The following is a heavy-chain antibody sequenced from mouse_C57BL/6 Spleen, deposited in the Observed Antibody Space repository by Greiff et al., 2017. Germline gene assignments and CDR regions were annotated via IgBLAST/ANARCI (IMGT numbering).Heavy chain of an antibody. J-gene: IGHJ3*01. CDR1: GYTFTSYW. D-gene: IGHD1-1*01. V-gene: IGHV1-61*01. CDR2: IYPSDSQT. Sequence: QVQLQQPGAELVRPGSSVKLSCKASGYTFTSYWMDWVKQRPGQGLEWIGNIYPSDSQTHYNQKFKDKATLTVDKSSSTAYMQLSSLTSEDSAVYYCARRNDYGSSPAWFAYWGQGTLVTVSA. CDR3: ARRNDYGSSPAWFAY.